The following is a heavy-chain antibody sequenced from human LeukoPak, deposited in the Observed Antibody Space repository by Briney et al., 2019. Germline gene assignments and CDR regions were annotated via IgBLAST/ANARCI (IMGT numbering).Heavy chain of an antibody. D-gene: IGHD6-19*01. V-gene: IGHV1-69*13. CDR2: IIPIFGTA. CDR3: ARTPPPYSSGWYSSYYYGMDV. CDR1: GYTFTGYY. Sequence: GASVKVSCKASGYTFTGYYMHWVRQAPGQGLEWMGGIIPIFGTADYAQKFQGRVTITADESTSTAYMELSSLRSEATAVYYCARTPPPYSSGWYSSYYYGMDVWGQGTTVTVSS. J-gene: IGHJ6*02.